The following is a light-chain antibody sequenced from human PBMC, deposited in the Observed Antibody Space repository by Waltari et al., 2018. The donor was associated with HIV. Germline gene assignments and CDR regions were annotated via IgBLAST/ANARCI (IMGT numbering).Light chain of an antibody. V-gene: IGLV1-44*01. CDR2: NTY. CDR3: AAWDDSMEGHV. Sequence: QSVLTQPPSASGTPGQTVTISCSGSSADIGINTVNWYKQLPGTAPKLLIYNTYQRPSGVPDRVSASQSGTSASLAISGLQSEDEADYYCAAWDDSMEGHVFGGGTKLTIL. CDR1: SADIGINT. J-gene: IGLJ2*01.